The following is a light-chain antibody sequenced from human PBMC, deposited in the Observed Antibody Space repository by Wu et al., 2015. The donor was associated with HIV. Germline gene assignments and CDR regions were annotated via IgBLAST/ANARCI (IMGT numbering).Light chain of an antibody. J-gene: IGKJ2*03. CDR3: QQYGSSPPWDS. CDR1: QSITSNY. Sequence: EIVLTQSPGTLSLFPGERATLSCRASQSITSNYLAWYQQKPGQAPRLLIYGASSRATGIPDRFSGSGSGTDFTLTISRLEPEDFAVYYCQQYGSSPPWDSFGQGTKLEIK. CDR2: GAS. V-gene: IGKV3-20*01.